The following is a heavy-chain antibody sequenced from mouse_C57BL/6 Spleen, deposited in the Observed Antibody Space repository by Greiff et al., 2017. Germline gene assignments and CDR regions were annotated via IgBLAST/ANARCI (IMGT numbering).Heavy chain of an antibody. Sequence: QVQLQQSGAELVRPGASVTLSCKASGYTFTDYEMHWVKQTPVHGLEWIGAIDPETGGTAYNQKFKVKAILTADKSSSTAYMELRSLTSEDSAVYYCTRGGGGYYGFSFAYWGQGTLVTVSA. CDR3: TRGGGGYYGFSFAY. CDR1: GYTFTDYE. D-gene: IGHD1-1*01. J-gene: IGHJ3*01. CDR2: IDPETGGT. V-gene: IGHV1-15*01.